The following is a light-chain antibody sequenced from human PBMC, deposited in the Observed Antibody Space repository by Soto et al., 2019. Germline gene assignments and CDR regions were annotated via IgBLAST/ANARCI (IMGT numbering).Light chain of an antibody. Sequence: DIQMTQSPSFVSASVGDRVTITCRASQGISRWLAWYQQRPGKAPELLIHGASSLQSGVPSRFSGGRAATHFSLTISSRQPEDFATFYCHQATSFPLTFGQGTRLEIK. CDR1: QGISRW. CDR3: HQATSFPLT. V-gene: IGKV1-12*01. CDR2: GAS. J-gene: IGKJ5*01.